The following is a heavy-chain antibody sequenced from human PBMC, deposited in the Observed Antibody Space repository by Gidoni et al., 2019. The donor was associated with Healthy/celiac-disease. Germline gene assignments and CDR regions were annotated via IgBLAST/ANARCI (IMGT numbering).Heavy chain of an antibody. D-gene: IGHD3-9*01. J-gene: IGHJ4*01. V-gene: IGHV5-51*01. Sequence: VRQMPGKGLEWMGIIYPGDSDTRYSPSFQGQVTISADKSISTAYLQWSSLKASDTAMYYCARQSNDILTGLNYWGQGTLVTVSS. CDR3: ARQSNDILTGLNY. CDR2: IYPGDSDT.